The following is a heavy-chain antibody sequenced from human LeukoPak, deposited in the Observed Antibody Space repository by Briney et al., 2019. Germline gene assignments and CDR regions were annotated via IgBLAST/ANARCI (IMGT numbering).Heavy chain of an antibody. V-gene: IGHV3-74*01. Sequence: GGSMRLSCAASGLAFSAYKMHWVRQAPRKGLVWVSRISTDGYTTDYADFVQGRFTASRDNTKNTWSLEMNSLRAKDTAVYYCVVGGSPGYWGQGTLVTVSS. J-gene: IGHJ4*02. CDR2: ISTDGYTT. CDR1: GLAFSAYK. CDR3: VVGGSPGY. D-gene: IGHD2-15*01.